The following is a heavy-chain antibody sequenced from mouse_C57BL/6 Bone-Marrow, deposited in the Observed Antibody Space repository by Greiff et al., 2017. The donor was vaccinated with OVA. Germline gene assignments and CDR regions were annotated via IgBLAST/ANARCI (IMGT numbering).Heavy chain of an antibody. V-gene: IGHV1-64*01. CDR3: AREGLLPSHWYFDV. CDR1: GYTFTSYW. CDR2: IHPTSGST. J-gene: IGHJ1*03. Sequence: QVQLQQPGAELVKPGASVKLSCKASGYTFTSYWMHWVKQRPGQGLEWIGMIHPTSGSTNYNEKFKSKATLTVDKSSSTAYMQLSSLTSEDSAVYYCAREGLLPSHWYFDVWGTGTTVTVSS. D-gene: IGHD2-3*01.